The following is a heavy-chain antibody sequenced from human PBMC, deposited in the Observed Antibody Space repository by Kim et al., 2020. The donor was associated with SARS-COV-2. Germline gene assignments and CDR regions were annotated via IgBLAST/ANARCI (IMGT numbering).Heavy chain of an antibody. D-gene: IGHD3-9*01. CDR1: GGSISSSSYY. CDR2: IYYSGST. V-gene: IGHV4-39*01. Sequence: SETLSLTCTVSGGSISSSSYYWGWIRQPPGKGLEWIGSIYYSGSTYYNPSLKSRVTISVDTSKNQFSLKLSSVTAADTAVYYCARLRYFDWLPNGVLDYWGQGTLVTVSS. J-gene: IGHJ4*02. CDR3: ARLRYFDWLPNGVLDY.